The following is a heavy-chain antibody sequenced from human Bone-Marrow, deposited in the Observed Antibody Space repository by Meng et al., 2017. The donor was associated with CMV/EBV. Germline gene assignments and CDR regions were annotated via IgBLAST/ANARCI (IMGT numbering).Heavy chain of an antibody. CDR3: AKGAVNWDMIFYS. CDR1: GFTFSSYG. Sequence: LVGYGGGVVQPGGSLRLSCAASGFTFSSYGMHWVRQAPGKGLEWVAFIRYDGSNKYYADSVKGRFTISRDNSKNTLYLQMNSLRAEDTAVYYCAKGAVNWDMIFYSWGQGTLVTVSS. CDR2: IRYDGSNK. J-gene: IGHJ4*02. V-gene: IGHV3-30*02. D-gene: IGHD3/OR15-3a*01.